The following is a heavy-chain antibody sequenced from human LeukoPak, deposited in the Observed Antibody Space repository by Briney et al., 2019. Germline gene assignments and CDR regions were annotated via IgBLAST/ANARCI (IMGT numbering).Heavy chain of an antibody. CDR1: GFTFSSYA. D-gene: IGHD6-13*01. CDR3: ARALYSSSWYTREYYYMDV. J-gene: IGHJ6*03. Sequence: PGGSLRLSCAASGFTFSSYAMHWVRQAPGKGLEWVAVISYDGSNKYYADSVKGRFTISRDNSKNTLYLQMNSLRAEDTAVYYCARALYSSSWYTREYYYMDVWGKGTTVTVSS. V-gene: IGHV3-30*04. CDR2: ISYDGSNK.